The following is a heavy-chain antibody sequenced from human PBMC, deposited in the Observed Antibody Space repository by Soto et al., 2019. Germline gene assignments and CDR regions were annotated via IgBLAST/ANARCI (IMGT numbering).Heavy chain of an antibody. CDR1: GFTFSSYS. D-gene: IGHD4-17*01. Sequence: GGSLRLSCAASGFTFSSYSMNWVRQAPGKGLEWVSYISSSSSTIYYADSVKGRFTISRDNAKNSLYLQMNSLRAEYTAVYYCARDTPLTTLNYYYFYMDVWGKETTVTVSS. CDR3: ARDTPLTTLNYYYFYMDV. V-gene: IGHV3-48*01. J-gene: IGHJ6*03. CDR2: ISSSSSTI.